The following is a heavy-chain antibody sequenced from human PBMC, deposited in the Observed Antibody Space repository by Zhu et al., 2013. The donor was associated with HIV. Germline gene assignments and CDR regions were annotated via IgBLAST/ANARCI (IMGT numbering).Heavy chain of an antibody. J-gene: IGHJ4*02. V-gene: IGHV1-2*02. CDR3: ARVNDSSGYYYRIFDY. Sequence: QVQLVQSGAEVKKPGASVKVSCKASGYTFTGYYMHWVRQAPGQGLEWMGWINPNSGGTNYAQKFQGRVTMTRDTSISTAYMELSRLRSDDTAVYYCARVNDSSGYYYRIFDYWGQGPWSPSPQ. CDR2: INPNSGGT. D-gene: IGHD3-22*01. CDR1: GYTFTGYY.